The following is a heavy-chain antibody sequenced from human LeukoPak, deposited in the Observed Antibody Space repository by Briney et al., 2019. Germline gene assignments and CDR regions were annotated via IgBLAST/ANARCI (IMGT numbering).Heavy chain of an antibody. Sequence: GGSLRLSCAASGFTFSSYSKNWVRQAPGKGLEWVSSISSSSSYIYYADSVKGRFTISRDNAKNSLYLQMNSLRAEDTAVYYCARDHSSGWYGYWGQGTLVTVSS. CDR1: GFTFSSYS. CDR2: ISSSSSYI. CDR3: ARDHSSGWYGY. J-gene: IGHJ4*02. D-gene: IGHD6-19*01. V-gene: IGHV3-21*01.